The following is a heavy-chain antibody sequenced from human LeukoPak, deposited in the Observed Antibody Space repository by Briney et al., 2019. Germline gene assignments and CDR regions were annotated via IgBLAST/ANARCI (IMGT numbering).Heavy chain of an antibody. Sequence: GGSLRLSCAASGFTFSSYGMHWVRQAPGKGLEWVAVISYDGSNKYYADSVKGRFTISRDNSKNTLYLQMNSLRAEDTAVYYCAKESPSPRHYDSSGYPDYWGQGTLVTVSS. CDR3: AKESPSPRHYDSSGYPDY. V-gene: IGHV3-30*18. D-gene: IGHD3-22*01. J-gene: IGHJ4*02. CDR2: ISYDGSNK. CDR1: GFTFSSYG.